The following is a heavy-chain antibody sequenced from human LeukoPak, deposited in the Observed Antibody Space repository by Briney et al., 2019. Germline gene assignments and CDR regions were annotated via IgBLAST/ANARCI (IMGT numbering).Heavy chain of an antibody. V-gene: IGHV3-30*01. CDR2: ISHDGNDQ. D-gene: IGHD2-2*01. CDR3: ARDRDCSRTSCYNAFDV. Sequence: GRSLRLSCAASGFTFSTYEMHWVRQAPGKGLEWVAVISHDGNDQYYGDSVKGRFTISRDNSKTALYLQMNSLRLEDTAVYYCARDRDCSRTSCYNAFDVWGQGTMAIVSS. CDR1: GFTFSTYE. J-gene: IGHJ3*01.